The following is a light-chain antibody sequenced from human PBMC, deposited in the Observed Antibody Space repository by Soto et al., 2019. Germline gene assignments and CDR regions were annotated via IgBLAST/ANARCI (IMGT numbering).Light chain of an antibody. CDR1: QSISIY. CDR3: QQSYSISYT. V-gene: IGKV1-39*01. J-gene: IGKJ2*01. CDR2: AAS. Sequence: DIQMTQSPSSRSASVGDRVTITCRASQSISIYLNWYPQKPGKAPKLLIYAASSVQSGVPSRFSGSGSGTDFTLTISSLQPEDFAIYYCQQSYSISYTFGQGTKLEIK.